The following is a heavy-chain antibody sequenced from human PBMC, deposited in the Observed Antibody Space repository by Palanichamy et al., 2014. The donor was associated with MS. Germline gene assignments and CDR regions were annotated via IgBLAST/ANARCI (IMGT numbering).Heavy chain of an antibody. V-gene: IGHV3-11*01. J-gene: IGHJ6*02. Sequence: QVQLVESGGGLVKPGGSLRLSCAASGFTFSDYYMSWIRQAPGKGLEWVSYISSSGSTTYYADSVKGRFAISRDNAKNSLYLQMNSLRAEDTAVYYCARDSGSYLTRYYYYGMDVWGQGTTVTVSS. CDR2: ISSSGSTT. D-gene: IGHD1-26*01. CDR3: ARDSGSYLTRYYYYGMDV. CDR1: GFTFSDYY.